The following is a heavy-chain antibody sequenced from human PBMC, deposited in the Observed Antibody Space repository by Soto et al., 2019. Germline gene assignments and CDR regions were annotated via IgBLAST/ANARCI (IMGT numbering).Heavy chain of an antibody. CDR2: IIPIFDTP. Sequence: SVKVSCKASGGIFSSFTISWVRKAPGQGLEWLGGIIPIFDTPTYAQNFQGRVTITADKSTNTVYMELSSLRSEDTAVYYCATHGATTMARGAMKHYYYVMDVWGQGTTVTVSS. V-gene: IGHV1-69*06. CDR1: GGIFSSFT. CDR3: ATHGATTMARGAMKHYYYVMDV. D-gene: IGHD3-10*01. J-gene: IGHJ6*02.